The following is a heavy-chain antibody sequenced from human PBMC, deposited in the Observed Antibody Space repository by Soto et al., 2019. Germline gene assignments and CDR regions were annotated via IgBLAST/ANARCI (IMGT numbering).Heavy chain of an antibody. CDR2: IIPIFGTA. V-gene: IGHV1-69*01. J-gene: IGHJ6*02. Sequence: QVQLVQSGAEVKKPGSSVKVSCKASGGTFSSYAISWVRQAPGQGLEWMGGIIPIFGTANYAQKFQGRVTITADESASTAYMELSSLRSEDTAVYYCAKGGYGGYDVQGYYYYYGMDVWGQGTTVTVSS. CDR3: AKGGYGGYDVQGYYYYYGMDV. CDR1: GGTFSSYA. D-gene: IGHD5-12*01.